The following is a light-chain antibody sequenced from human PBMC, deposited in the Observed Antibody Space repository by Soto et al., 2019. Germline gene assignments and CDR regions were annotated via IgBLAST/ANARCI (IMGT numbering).Light chain of an antibody. V-gene: IGLV2-14*01. CDR1: SSDVGAYNY. Sequence: QSVLTQPASVSGSPGQSITISCTGTSSDVGAYNYVSWYQQHPGKAPKLMIYGVSNRPSGNPNRFSGSKSGNTASLTISGLQAEDEADYYCNSYTTTSTVVFGGGTKLTVL. J-gene: IGLJ3*02. CDR3: NSYTTTSTVV. CDR2: GVS.